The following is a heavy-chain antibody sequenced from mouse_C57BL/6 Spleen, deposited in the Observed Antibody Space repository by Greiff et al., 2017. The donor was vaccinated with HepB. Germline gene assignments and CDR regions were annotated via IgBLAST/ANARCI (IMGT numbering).Heavy chain of an antibody. Sequence: VQLQQSGPELVKPGASVQISCKASGYSFTSYYIHWVKQRPGQGLEWIGWIYPGSGNTKYNEKFKGKATLTADTSSSTAYMQLSSLTSEDSAVYYCAKNYDYDGAWFAYWGQGTLVTVSA. D-gene: IGHD2-4*01. J-gene: IGHJ3*01. CDR3: AKNYDYDGAWFAY. CDR2: IYPGSGNT. V-gene: IGHV1-66*01. CDR1: GYSFTSYY.